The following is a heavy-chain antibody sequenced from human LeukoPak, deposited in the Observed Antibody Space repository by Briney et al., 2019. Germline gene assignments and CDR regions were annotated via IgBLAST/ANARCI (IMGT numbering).Heavy chain of an antibody. V-gene: IGHV1-24*01. D-gene: IGHD3-22*01. CDR1: GYSVTELS. CDR2: FDREDDAP. CDR3: ATLDSYYDNSGRPLLLD. Sequence: ASVKVSCKVSGYSVTELSMHWVRQAPGLGLEWMGGFDREDDAPVYAQQFQGRVTMTEDTSTDTAYMELSSLRSEDTALYYCATLDSYYDNSGRPLLLDWGQGTLVTVSS. J-gene: IGHJ4*02.